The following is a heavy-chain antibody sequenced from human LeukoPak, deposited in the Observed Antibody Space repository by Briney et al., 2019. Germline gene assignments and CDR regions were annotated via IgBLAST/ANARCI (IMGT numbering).Heavy chain of an antibody. V-gene: IGHV3-64*01. D-gene: IGHD1-14*01. Sequence: GGSLRLSCAASGFIFSNYAMHWVRQAPGKGLEYVSVISSNGGSTYYANSVKGRFTISRDNSKNTLYLQMNSLRAEDTAVYYCARANPAFDYWGQGTLVTVSS. J-gene: IGHJ4*02. CDR3: ARANPAFDY. CDR1: GFIFSNYA. CDR2: ISSNGGST.